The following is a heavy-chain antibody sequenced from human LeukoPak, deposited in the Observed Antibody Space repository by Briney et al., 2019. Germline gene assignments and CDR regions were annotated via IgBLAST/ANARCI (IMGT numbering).Heavy chain of an antibody. J-gene: IGHJ3*02. D-gene: IGHD2-21*01. CDR3: ATDLVFRAFDI. Sequence: ASVKVSCKASGYTFTSYYMHWVRQAPGQGLEWMGIINPSGGSTSYAQKFQGRVTMTRDMSTSTVYMELSSLRSEDTAVYYCATDLVFRAFDIWGQGTMVTVSS. CDR1: GYTFTSYY. CDR2: INPSGGST. V-gene: IGHV1-46*01.